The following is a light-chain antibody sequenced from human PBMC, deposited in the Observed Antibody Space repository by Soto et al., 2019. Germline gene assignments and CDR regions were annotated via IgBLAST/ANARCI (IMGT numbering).Light chain of an antibody. CDR1: QSVSSNY. J-gene: IGKJ2*01. V-gene: IGKV3-20*01. CDR3: QQFGSSPYA. Sequence: EVVLTQSLGTLSLSPGERAILSCRASQSVSSNYLAWYQQKPGQAPRLLIYGASSRATGIPDRFSGSGSGTDVTLTVSRLEPEDFATYYGQQFGSSPYAFGQGTRLAIK. CDR2: GAS.